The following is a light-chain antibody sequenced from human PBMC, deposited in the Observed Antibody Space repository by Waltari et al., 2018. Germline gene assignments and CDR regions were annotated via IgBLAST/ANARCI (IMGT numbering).Light chain of an antibody. Sequence: EVVLTQSPGTLSLSPGERATLACRASQRVGTSLAWYQQKPGQAPRLLIFGASRRATGIPDRFSGSGSGTDFSLTISRLEPEDCAVYYCQHYVRLPATFGQGTKVEI. CDR3: QHYVRLPAT. J-gene: IGKJ1*01. CDR1: QRVGTS. V-gene: IGKV3-20*01. CDR2: GAS.